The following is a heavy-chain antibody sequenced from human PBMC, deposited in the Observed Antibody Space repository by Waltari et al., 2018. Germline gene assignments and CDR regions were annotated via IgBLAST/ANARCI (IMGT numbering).Heavy chain of an antibody. J-gene: IGHJ6*02. CDR2: IYGGGST. Sequence: ERQLVESGGGLIQPGGSLRLSCAASGFTVSSDYMSWVRQAPGKGLEWVSVIYGGGSTFYADSVRGRFTISRDNSQKMVYLQMNSLRAEDTAVYYCATDPGLRNGMDVWGQGTTVTVSS. V-gene: IGHV3-53*01. D-gene: IGHD4-17*01. CDR1: GFTVSSDY. CDR3: ATDPGLRNGMDV.